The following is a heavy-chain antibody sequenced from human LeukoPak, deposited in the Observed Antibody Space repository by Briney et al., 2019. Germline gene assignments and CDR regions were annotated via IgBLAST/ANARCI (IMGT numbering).Heavy chain of an antibody. V-gene: IGHV4-30-4*08. CDR1: GGSISSGGYY. CDR2: IYYSGST. CDR3: VRGLRAWYYFDY. Sequence: SETLSLTCTVSGGSISSGGYYWSWIRQHPGKGLEWIGYIYYSGSTYYNPSLKSRVTISVDTSKSQFSLKLSSVTAADTAVYYCVRGLRAWYYFDYWGQGTLVTVSS. J-gene: IGHJ4*02. D-gene: IGHD4-17*01.